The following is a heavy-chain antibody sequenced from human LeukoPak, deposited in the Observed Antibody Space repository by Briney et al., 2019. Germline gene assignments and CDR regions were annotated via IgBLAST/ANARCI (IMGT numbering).Heavy chain of an antibody. D-gene: IGHD1-26*01. Sequence: GRCLRLSCAASGLTFDEYAMHWVRQAPGKGLEWVSGISWNGGSIVYGDSVKGRFTISRDNAKNSLYPQMNSLRSEDMALYYCAKGVGGSYYDAFDIWGQGTMVSVSS. J-gene: IGHJ3*02. CDR3: AKGVGGSYYDAFDI. V-gene: IGHV3-9*03. CDR2: ISWNGGSI. CDR1: GLTFDEYA.